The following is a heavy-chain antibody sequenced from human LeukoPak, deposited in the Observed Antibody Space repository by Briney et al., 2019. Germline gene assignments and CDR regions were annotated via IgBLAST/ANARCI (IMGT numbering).Heavy chain of an antibody. D-gene: IGHD3-10*01. CDR3: ARESRRITMVRGLDMDV. CDR1: GFTFSSYW. V-gene: IGHV3-7*03. J-gene: IGHJ6*04. Sequence: GGSLRLSCAASGFTFSSYWMHWVRRAPGKGLEWVDNIKEDGSQKYFVDSVKGRFTISRDNAKNSLYLQMNSLRAEDTAVYYCARESRRITMVRGLDMDVWGKETTVTVSS. CDR2: IKEDGSQK.